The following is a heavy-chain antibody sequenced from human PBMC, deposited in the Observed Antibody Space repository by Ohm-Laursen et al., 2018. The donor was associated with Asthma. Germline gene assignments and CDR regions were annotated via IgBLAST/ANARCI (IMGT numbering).Heavy chain of an antibody. CDR1: GGSFSGYY. D-gene: IGHD3-22*01. CDR3: ARATRDYYDSSGYYIQFDY. CDR2: INHSGST. V-gene: IGHV4-34*01. J-gene: IGHJ4*02. Sequence: SDTLSLTCAVYGGSFSGYYWSWIRQPPGKGLEWIGEINHSGSTNYNPSLKSRVTISVDRSKNQFSLKLSSVTAADTAVYYCARATRDYYDSSGYYIQFDYWGQGTLVTVSS.